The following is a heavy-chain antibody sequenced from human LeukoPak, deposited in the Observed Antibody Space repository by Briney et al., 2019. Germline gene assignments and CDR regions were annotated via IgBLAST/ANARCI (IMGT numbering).Heavy chain of an antibody. CDR3: ARDLSGSYYVSYYYYGMDV. V-gene: IGHV3-74*01. J-gene: IGHJ6*02. CDR2: INSDGSST. Sequence: GGSLRLSCAASGFTFTTYWMHWVRQAPGKGLVWVSHINSDGSSTSYADSVKGRFTISRDNAKNTLYLQMNSLRAEDTAVYYCARDLSGSYYVSYYYYGMDVWGQGTTVTVSS. D-gene: IGHD1-26*01. CDR1: GFTFTTYW.